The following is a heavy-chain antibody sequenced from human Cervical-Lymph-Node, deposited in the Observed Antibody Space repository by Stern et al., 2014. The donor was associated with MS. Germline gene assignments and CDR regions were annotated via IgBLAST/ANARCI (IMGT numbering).Heavy chain of an antibody. CDR3: AKLDPYGDPHYYYYGMDV. CDR2: IDPRDSYT. CDR1: GYTFSTYW. D-gene: IGHD4-17*01. Sequence: VQLVESGAVVKKPGESLRISCKGSGYTFSTYWINWVRQMPGNGLQWMGRIDPRDSYTNYSPSFQGHVTISVDKSINTAYLQWGSLRASDTAMYYCAKLDPYGDPHYYYYGMDVWGQGTTVTVSS. J-gene: IGHJ6*02. V-gene: IGHV5-10-1*03.